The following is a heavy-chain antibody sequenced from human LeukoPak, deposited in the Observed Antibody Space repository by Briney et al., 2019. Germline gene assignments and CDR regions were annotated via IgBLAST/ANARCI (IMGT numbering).Heavy chain of an antibody. CDR3: ARGLASGYPPIPFDY. CDR2: IYYSGST. J-gene: IGHJ4*02. V-gene: IGHV4-59*01. Sequence: SETLSLTCTVSGGSISSYYWNWIRQPPGKGLEWIGYIYYSGSTNYNSSLKSRVIISVDTSKNQFSLKLSSVTAADTAIYYCARGLASGYPPIPFDYWGQGTLVTVSS. CDR1: GGSISSYY. D-gene: IGHD3-3*01.